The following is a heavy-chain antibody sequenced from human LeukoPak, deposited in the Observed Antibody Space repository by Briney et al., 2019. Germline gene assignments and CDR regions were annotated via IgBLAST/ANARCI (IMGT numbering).Heavy chain of an antibody. CDR3: SREDSCSSTSCSLDY. J-gene: IGHJ4*02. CDR1: GVTFSGYS. CDR2: ITATSRHI. D-gene: IGHD2-2*01. V-gene: IGHV3-21*01. Sequence: GGSLRLSCAAPGVTFSGYSVNWVRQAPGKGLEWVSAITATSRHIYYADSVKGRFTISRDNAKNSLYLQMNSLRAEDTAVYYCSREDSCSSTSCSLDYWGQGTLVTVSS.